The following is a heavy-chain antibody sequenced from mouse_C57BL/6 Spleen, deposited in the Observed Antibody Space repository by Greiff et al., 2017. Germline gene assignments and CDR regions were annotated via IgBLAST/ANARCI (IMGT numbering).Heavy chain of an antibody. D-gene: IGHD1-1*01. CDR2: INPSSGYT. J-gene: IGHJ2*01. V-gene: IGHV1-7*01. CDR3: ARSAYGSSSFFDY. CDR1: GYTFTSYW. Sequence: QVQLKESGAELAKPGASVKLSCKASGYTFTSYWMHWVKQRPGQGLEWIGYINPSSGYTKYNQKFKDKATLTADKSSSTAYMQLSSLTYEDSAVYYCARSAYGSSSFFDYWGQGTTLTVSS.